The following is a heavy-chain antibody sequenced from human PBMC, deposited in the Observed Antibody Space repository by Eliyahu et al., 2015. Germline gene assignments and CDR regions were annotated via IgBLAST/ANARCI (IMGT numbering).Heavy chain of an antibody. CDR3: ARLFGDMVQGVMHYYYGMDV. CDR1: GXTFTXXX. V-gene: IGHV1-18*01. D-gene: IGHD3-10*01. J-gene: IGHJ6*04. Sequence: QVQLVQSGAEVKKPGASVXVSCKASGXTFTXXXXSXVRQAPGQGLEWMGWISAYNGNTNYAQKLQGRVTMTTDTSTSTAYMELRSLRSDDTAVYYCARLFGDMVQGVMHYYYGMDVWGKGTTVTVSS. CDR2: ISAYNGNT.